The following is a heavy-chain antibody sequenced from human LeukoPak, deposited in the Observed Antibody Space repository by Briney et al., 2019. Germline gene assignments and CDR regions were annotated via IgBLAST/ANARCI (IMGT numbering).Heavy chain of an antibody. Sequence: GGALRLSCAASGFTLSSYAMSTVRQTPGKGLEWVSAISGSGGSTYYADSVKGRFTISRDNSKNTAYLQMSSLRAEDTAVYFCAKGATRATRHFDLWGRGTLVTVSS. CDR3: AKGATRATRHFDL. CDR1: GFTLSSYA. J-gene: IGHJ2*01. CDR2: ISGSGGST. D-gene: IGHD1-26*01. V-gene: IGHV3-23*01.